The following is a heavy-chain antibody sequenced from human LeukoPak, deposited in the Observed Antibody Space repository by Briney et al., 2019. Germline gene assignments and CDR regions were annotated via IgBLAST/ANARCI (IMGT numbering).Heavy chain of an antibody. CDR1: GFTFSSYA. Sequence: GGSLRLSCAASGFTFSSYAMHWVRQAPGKGLVWVSRIDTDGSSTSYADSVKGRFTISRDNAKNTLYLQMNSLRVEDTAVYYCARGSDTSSWYGAFDIWGQGTMVTVSS. CDR3: ARGSDTSSWYGAFDI. CDR2: IDTDGSST. V-gene: IGHV3-74*01. J-gene: IGHJ3*02. D-gene: IGHD6-13*01.